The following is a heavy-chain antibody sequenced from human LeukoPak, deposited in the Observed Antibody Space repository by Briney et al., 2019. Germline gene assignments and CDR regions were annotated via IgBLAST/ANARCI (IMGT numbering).Heavy chain of an antibody. CDR1: GGSFSGYY. CDR3: ARVAMIVADY. D-gene: IGHD3-22*01. Sequence: SETLPLTCAVYGGSFSGYYWSWIRQPPGKGLEWIGEINHSGSTNYNPSLKSRVTISVDTSKNQFSLKLSSVTAADTAVYYCARVAMIVADYWGQGTLVTVSS. CDR2: INHSGST. V-gene: IGHV4-34*01. J-gene: IGHJ4*02.